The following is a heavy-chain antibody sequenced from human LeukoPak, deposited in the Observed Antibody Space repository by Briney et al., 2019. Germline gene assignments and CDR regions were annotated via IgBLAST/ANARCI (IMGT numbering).Heavy chain of an antibody. CDR1: GFTFSSYG. V-gene: IGHV3-30*02. Sequence: RGSLRLSCAASGFTFSSYGMYWVRQAPGKGLEWVAFIRDDGSNKCYADSVKGRFTISRENSKNTLYLQMNSLRAEDTAVYYCAKDYRDYYDSSGSTLDYWGQGTLVTVSS. CDR2: IRDDGSNK. D-gene: IGHD3-22*01. J-gene: IGHJ4*02. CDR3: AKDYRDYYDSSGSTLDY.